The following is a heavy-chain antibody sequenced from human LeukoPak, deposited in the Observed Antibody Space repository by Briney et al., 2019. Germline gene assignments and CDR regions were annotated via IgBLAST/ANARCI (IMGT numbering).Heavy chain of an antibody. CDR1: GLIFNSYG. J-gene: IGHJ4*02. V-gene: IGHV3-48*01. Sequence: PGGSLRLSCTGSGLIFNSYGINWVRQAPGKGLEWVAYISSSTSNIFYADSVKGRFTISRDHAKDSVLLQMNSLRVEDTALYFCVRDGVMAETPFYFDSWGQGALVTVSS. D-gene: IGHD2-21*01. CDR3: VRDGVMAETPFYFDS. CDR2: ISSSTSNI.